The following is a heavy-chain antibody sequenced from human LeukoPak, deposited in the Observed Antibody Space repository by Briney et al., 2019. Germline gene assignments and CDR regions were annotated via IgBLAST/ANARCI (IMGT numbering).Heavy chain of an antibody. CDR2: INPSGGST. CDR3: ARGVTDSSGYYYYYYYMDV. V-gene: IGHV1-46*01. D-gene: IGHD3-22*01. Sequence: GASVKVSCKASGYTFTSYYMHWVRQAPGQGLEWMGIINPSGGSTSYAQKFQGRVTITADKSTSTAYMELSSLRSEDTAVYYCARGVTDSSGYYYYYYYMDVWGKGTTVTVSS. CDR1: GYTFTSYY. J-gene: IGHJ6*03.